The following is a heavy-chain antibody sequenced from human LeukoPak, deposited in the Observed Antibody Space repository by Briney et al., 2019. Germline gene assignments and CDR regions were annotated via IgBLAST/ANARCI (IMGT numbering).Heavy chain of an antibody. D-gene: IGHD1-26*01. Sequence: PGGSLRLSCVASGFTFNNYAMSWVRQAPGKGLEWVSAISNTGGGTYYTDSVKGRFTISRDNSKNTLYLQMNSLRAEDTAVYYCARESSGRRAFDIWGQGTMVTVSS. CDR3: ARESSGRRAFDI. CDR2: ISNTGGGT. CDR1: GFTFNNYA. J-gene: IGHJ3*02. V-gene: IGHV3-23*01.